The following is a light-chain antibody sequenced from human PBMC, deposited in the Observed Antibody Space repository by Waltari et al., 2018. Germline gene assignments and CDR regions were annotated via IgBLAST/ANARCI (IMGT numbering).Light chain of an antibody. CDR1: QAITNS. V-gene: IGKV1-NL1*01. J-gene: IGKJ4*02. CDR3: RQYRSSPLT. CDR2: RAS. Sequence: DIQMTQSPSSLSASVGDRVTITCRARQAITNSLAGYQQKPGKAPKLLLYRASTLESGVPSRFSGSGAGTEYTLTISSLQPEDFATYYCRQYRSSPLTFGGGTKVEIK.